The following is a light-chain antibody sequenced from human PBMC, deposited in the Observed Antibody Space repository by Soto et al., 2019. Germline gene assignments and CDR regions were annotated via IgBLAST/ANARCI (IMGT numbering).Light chain of an antibody. V-gene: IGLV2-14*01. Sequence: QSALTQPPSASGSPGQSVTISCTGTSSDVGGYDYVSWYQQHPGKAPKLMIYEVSNRPSGVSNRFSGSKSGNTASLTISELQAEDKADYYCSSYTSRSTPVFGGGTKLTVL. CDR3: SSYTSRSTPV. CDR2: EVS. CDR1: SSDVGGYDY. J-gene: IGLJ2*01.